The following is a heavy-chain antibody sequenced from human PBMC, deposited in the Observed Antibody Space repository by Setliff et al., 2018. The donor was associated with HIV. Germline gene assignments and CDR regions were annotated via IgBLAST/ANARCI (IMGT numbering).Heavy chain of an antibody. CDR1: GGSISSYYW. V-gene: IGHV2-5*08. Sequence: TLSLTCTVSGGSISSYYWSWIRQPPGKALEWLALIYWDDDKRYSPSLESRLTITKDTSKNQVVLTMTNMDPVDTATYYCAHSYCSSTSCYPHYYYYMDVWGKGTTVTV. J-gene: IGHJ6*03. CDR3: AHSYCSSTSCYPHYYYYMDV. CDR2: IYWDDDK. D-gene: IGHD2-2*01.